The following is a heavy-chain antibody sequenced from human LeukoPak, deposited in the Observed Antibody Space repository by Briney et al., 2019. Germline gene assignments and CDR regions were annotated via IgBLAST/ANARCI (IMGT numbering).Heavy chain of an antibody. D-gene: IGHD2-8*01. CDR2: VYNSGTT. J-gene: IGHJ4*02. CDR3: ARVVYQRKYCTNGVCYGYFDY. CDR1: GGSISSNY. V-gene: IGHV4-59*01. Sequence: KPSETLSLTCTVSGGSISSNYWSWIRQPPGKGLEWIGYVYNSGTTNYNPSLKSRVTRSVDTSKSQFSLKLSSVTAADTAVYYCARVVYQRKYCTNGVCYGYFDYWGQGTLVTVSS.